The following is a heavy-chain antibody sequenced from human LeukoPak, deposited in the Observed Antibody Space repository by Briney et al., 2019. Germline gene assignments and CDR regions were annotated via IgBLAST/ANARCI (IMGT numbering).Heavy chain of an antibody. V-gene: IGHV4-31*03. Sequence: SQTLSLTCTVSGGSISSGGYYWSWIRQHPGKGLEWIGYIYYSGSTYYNPSLKSRVTISVDTSKNQFSLKLSSVTAADTAVYYCARGSDSGYDWFDYWGQGTLVTASS. J-gene: IGHJ4*02. CDR1: GGSISSGGYY. CDR3: ARGSDSGYDWFDY. D-gene: IGHD5-12*01. CDR2: IYYSGST.